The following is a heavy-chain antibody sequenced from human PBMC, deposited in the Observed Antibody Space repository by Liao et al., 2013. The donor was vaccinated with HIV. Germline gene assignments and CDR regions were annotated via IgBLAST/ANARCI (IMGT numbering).Heavy chain of an antibody. CDR3: AREAGYYDRFDY. CDR1: GGSISSGSYY. V-gene: IGHV4-61*02. Sequence: QVPLQESGPGLVKPSQTLSLTCTVSGGSISSGSYYWNWIRQPAGKGLEWIGRIYSSGSTNYNPSLKSRVTISVDTSKNQFSLKLSSVTAADTAVYYCAREAGYYDRFDYWGQGTLVTVSS. J-gene: IGHJ4*02. CDR2: IYSSGST. D-gene: IGHD3-22*01.